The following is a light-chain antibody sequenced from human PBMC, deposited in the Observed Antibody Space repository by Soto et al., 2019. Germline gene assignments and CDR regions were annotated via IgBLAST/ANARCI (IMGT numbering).Light chain of an antibody. CDR1: SSDVGGYNY. CDR2: EVS. CDR3: SSYTDNSTLV. V-gene: IGLV2-14*01. J-gene: IGLJ1*01. Sequence: SVLTQPASVSVSPGQSITISCTGTSSDVGGYNYVSWYQQHPDKAPKLILYEVSNRPSGVSNRFSGSKSGNTASLTISGLQTEDGADYYCSSYTDNSTLVFGTGTKVTVL.